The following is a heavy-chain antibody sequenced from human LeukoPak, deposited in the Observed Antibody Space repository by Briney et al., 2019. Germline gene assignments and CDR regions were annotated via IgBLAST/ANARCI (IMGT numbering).Heavy chain of an antibody. D-gene: IGHD3-10*01. V-gene: IGHV1-69*04. CDR3: ASRPRMVRSEYWFDP. J-gene: IGHJ5*02. CDR1: GGTFSSYA. Sequence: ASVKVSCKASGGTFSSYAISWVRPAPGQGLEWMGRIIPILGIANYAQKFQGRVTITADKSTSTAYMELSSLRSEDTAVYYCASRPRMVRSEYWFDPWGQGTLVTVSS. CDR2: IIPILGIA.